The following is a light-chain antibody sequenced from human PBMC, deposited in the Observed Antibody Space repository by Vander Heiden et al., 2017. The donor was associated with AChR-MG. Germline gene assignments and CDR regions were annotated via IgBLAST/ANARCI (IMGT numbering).Light chain of an antibody. CDR3: AVWDDTLNGLYVV. J-gene: IGLJ2*01. CDR1: CTNIGINA. Sequence: QSVLTHPPSVSGTPGQRLPVSWSGSCTNIGINAVNWYQQLPGTAPKLLIYSNNQRPSGVPARFSGSKSGTSASLAISGLQSEDEANYYCAVWDDTLNGLYVVFGGGTKLTVL. V-gene: IGLV1-44*01. CDR2: SNN.